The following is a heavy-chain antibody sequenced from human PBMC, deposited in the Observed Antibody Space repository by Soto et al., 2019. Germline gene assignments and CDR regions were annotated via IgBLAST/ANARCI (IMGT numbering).Heavy chain of an antibody. CDR3: ATDNIAVADYNWFDP. CDR1: GYTLTELS. CDR2: FDPEDGET. J-gene: IGHJ5*02. V-gene: IGHV1-24*01. D-gene: IGHD6-19*01. Sequence: PGASVKVSCKVSGYTLTELSMHWVRQAPGKGLEWMGGFDPEDGETIYAQKFQGRVTMTEDTSTDTAYMELSSLRSEDTAVYYCATDNIAVADYNWFDPWGQGTLVTVSS.